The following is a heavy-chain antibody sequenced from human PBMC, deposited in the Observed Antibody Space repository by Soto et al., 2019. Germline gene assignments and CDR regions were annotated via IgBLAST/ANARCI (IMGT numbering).Heavy chain of an antibody. J-gene: IGHJ5*02. CDR3: SRLRKYSQSLDL. Sequence: SETLSLTCTVSGGSISPYYWSWIRQPPGKGLEWVGYIYYAGTTSYNPSLKSRVTISLETSKSQFSLRLSSVTAAYTAVYYCSRLRKYSQSLDLWGPGTLVTVAS. V-gene: IGHV4-59*08. D-gene: IGHD2-21*01. CDR2: IYYAGTT. CDR1: GGSISPYY.